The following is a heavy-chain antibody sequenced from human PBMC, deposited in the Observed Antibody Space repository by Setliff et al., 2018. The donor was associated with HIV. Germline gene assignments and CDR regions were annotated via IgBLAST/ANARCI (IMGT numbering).Heavy chain of an antibody. CDR1: GFTFSNFW. Sequence: GESLKISCAASGFTFSNFWMHWVRQAPGKGLEWVASISPEGNRNYCVGSVKGRFTASRDNAKSSLYLQMNSLRAEDTAVYYCARDGRYYDILSGHYSSPDHNMDVWGKGTTVTVSS. V-gene: IGHV3-7*03. CDR3: ARDGRYYDILSGHYSSPDHNMDV. J-gene: IGHJ6*03. CDR2: ISPEGNRN. D-gene: IGHD3-9*01.